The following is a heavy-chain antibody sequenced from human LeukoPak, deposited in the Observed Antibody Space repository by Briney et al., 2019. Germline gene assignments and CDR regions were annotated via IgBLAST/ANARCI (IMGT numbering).Heavy chain of an antibody. V-gene: IGHV3-53*04. CDR3: ARAHQYSYGTYYFDY. CDR2: IYSGGST. D-gene: IGHD5-18*01. J-gene: IGHJ4*02. CDR1: GFTVSSNY. Sequence: GGSLRLSCAASGFTVSSNYMSWVRQAPGKGLEWVSVIYSGGSTYYADSVEGRFTISRHNSKNTLYLQMNSLRAEDTAVYYCARAHQYSYGTYYFDYWGQGTLVTVSS.